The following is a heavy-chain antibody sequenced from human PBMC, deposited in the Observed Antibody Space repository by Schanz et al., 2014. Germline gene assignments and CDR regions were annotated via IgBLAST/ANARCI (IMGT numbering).Heavy chain of an antibody. V-gene: IGHV4-61*02. CDR2: VFPNGIT. Sequence: QVQLQESGPGLVKPSQTLSLTCTVSGGSIRSGTYYWSWIRQPAGKALEWVGRVFPNGITNYNPSLKSRVTISIGTSTNQFSLKLNAVTAADTAVYYCARDTTWRLDLWGRGTLVTVSS. CDR3: ARDTTWRLDL. CDR1: GGSIRSGTYY. J-gene: IGHJ2*01. D-gene: IGHD1-1*01.